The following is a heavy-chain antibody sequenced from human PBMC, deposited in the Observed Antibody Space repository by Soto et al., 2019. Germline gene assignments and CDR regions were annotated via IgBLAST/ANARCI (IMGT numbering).Heavy chain of an antibody. V-gene: IGHV3-74*01. Sequence: EVQLVESGGGLVQPGGSLRLSCAASGFPFSNSWMSWVRQAPGKGLVWVSRINGDGSSTNYADSVKGRFTISRDNAMKTLHLQMNSLRVEDTAVYYCARDFRWGQGTLVTVSS. CDR2: INGDGSST. CDR1: GFPFSNSW. J-gene: IGHJ4*02. CDR3: ARDFR.